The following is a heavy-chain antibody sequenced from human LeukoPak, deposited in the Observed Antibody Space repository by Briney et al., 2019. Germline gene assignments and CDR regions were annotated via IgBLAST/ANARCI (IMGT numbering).Heavy chain of an antibody. D-gene: IGHD3-9*01. CDR2: ISGSGGST. CDR1: GFTFSSYA. J-gene: IGHJ4*02. Sequence: GGSLRLSCAASGFTFSSYAMSWVRQAPGKGLEWVSAISGSGGSTYYADSVKGRLTISRDNSKNTLYLQMNSLRAEDTAVYYCARSDYDILTGYAYWGQGTLVTVSS. CDR3: ARSDYDILTGYAY. V-gene: IGHV3-23*01.